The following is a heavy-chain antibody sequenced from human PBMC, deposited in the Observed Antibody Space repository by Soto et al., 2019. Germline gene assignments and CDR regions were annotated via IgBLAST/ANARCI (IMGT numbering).Heavy chain of an antibody. D-gene: IGHD6-13*01. CDR1: VFTFSDYY. CDR3: ARLGSAGTRDYDY. Sequence: PGGSLRLSCAASVFTFSDYYMSLIRQAPGKGLECVSYISSSSSYTNYADSVKGRFTISRDNAKNSLYLQMNSLRAENTAVYYCARLGSAGTRDYDYWGQGTLVNVS. V-gene: IGHV3-11*06. J-gene: IGHJ4*02. CDR2: ISSSSSYT.